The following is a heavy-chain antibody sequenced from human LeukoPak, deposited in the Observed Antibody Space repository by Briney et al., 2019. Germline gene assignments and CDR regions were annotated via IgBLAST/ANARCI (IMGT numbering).Heavy chain of an antibody. CDR2: ISAYNGNT. J-gene: IGHJ6*02. CDR3: AADRSSSPNYYGMDV. V-gene: IGHV1-18*04. Sequence: ASVKVSCKASGHTFTGYYMHWVRQAPGQGLEWMGWISAYNGNTNYAQKLQGRVTMTTDTSTSTAYMELRSLRSDDTAVYYCAADRSSSPNYYGMDVWGQGTTVTVSS. D-gene: IGHD6-13*01. CDR1: GHTFTGYY.